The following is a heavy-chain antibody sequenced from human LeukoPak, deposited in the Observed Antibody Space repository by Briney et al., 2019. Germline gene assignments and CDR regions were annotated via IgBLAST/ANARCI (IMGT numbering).Heavy chain of an antibody. CDR1: GYTFTSYG. V-gene: IGHV1-18*01. Sequence: ASVKVSCKASGYTFTSYGISWVRQAPGQGLEWMGWISAYNGNRNYAQKLQGRVTMTTDTSTSTAYMELRSLRSDDTAVYYCARNGAFRCSSTSCLYYFDYWGQGTLVTVSS. J-gene: IGHJ4*02. CDR2: ISAYNGNR. CDR3: ARNGAFRCSSTSCLYYFDY. D-gene: IGHD2-2*01.